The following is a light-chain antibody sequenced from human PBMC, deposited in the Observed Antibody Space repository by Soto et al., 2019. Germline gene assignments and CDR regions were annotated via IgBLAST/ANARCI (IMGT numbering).Light chain of an antibody. CDR3: QPYDSSLRGWV. J-gene: IGLJ3*02. CDR2: RNK. V-gene: IGLV1-40*01. Sequence: QSVLTQPPSVSGAPGQRVTISCTGSSTNIGATYNVHWYQQLPGTDPKLLISRNKNRPSGVPDPFSSSRSDASASLAIKGLQAEDEAEYYCQPYDSSLRGWVFGGGTKLTVL. CDR1: STNIGATYN.